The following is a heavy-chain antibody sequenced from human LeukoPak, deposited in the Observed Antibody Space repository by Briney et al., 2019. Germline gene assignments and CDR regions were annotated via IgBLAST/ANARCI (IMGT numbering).Heavy chain of an antibody. CDR1: GFTFSDFY. D-gene: IGHD3-16*01. CDR2: ISNNGASI. V-gene: IGHV3-11*01. CDR3: ARDRGGGFDY. Sequence: GGSLRLSCAASGFTFSDFYMSWLRQAPGKGPEWVSYISNNGASIYYAESVKGRFTISRDNSKNTLYLQMNSLRAEDTAVYYCARDRGGGFDYWGQGTLVTVSS. J-gene: IGHJ4*02.